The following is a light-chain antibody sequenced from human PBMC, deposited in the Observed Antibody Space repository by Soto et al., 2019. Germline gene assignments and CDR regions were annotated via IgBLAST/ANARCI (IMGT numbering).Light chain of an antibody. CDR2: AAS. V-gene: IGKV1-39*01. CDR1: QSISNY. J-gene: IGKJ3*01. Sequence: DIQMIQSPSSLSASVGDRVTITCRASQSISNYLNWYQQKPGKAPKLLIYAASSLQSGVPSRFSGSGSGTDFTLTISSLQPEDFATYSCQQSYTTLFTFGPGTNVDI. CDR3: QQSYTTLFT.